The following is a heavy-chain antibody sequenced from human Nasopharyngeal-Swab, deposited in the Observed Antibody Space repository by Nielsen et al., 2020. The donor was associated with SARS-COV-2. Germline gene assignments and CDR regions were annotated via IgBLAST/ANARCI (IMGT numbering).Heavy chain of an antibody. J-gene: IGHJ4*02. CDR3: ARDSMTSGYAADF. Sequence: ASVKVSCKASGYTFSNYAMNWVRQAPGQGLEWMGWISTNNGATNYAQKLQGRVTMTTDTSTSTAYMDLRSLRSDDTAVYYCARDSMTSGYAADFWGQGTLVTVSS. CDR1: GYTFSNYA. V-gene: IGHV1-18*01. D-gene: IGHD3-9*01. CDR2: ISTNNGAT.